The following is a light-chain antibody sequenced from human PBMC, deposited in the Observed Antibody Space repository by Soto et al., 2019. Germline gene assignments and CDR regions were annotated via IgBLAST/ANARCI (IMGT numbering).Light chain of an antibody. Sequence: DIVMTQSPDSLAVSLGERATINCKSSQSVLYSSNNQNYLAWYQQKPGQPPKLLIYWASTRESGVPDRFSGSGSWTDFTLTISSLQAEDVAVYYCQQYYSTPPTVGQGTKLEIK. CDR2: WAS. J-gene: IGKJ2*01. V-gene: IGKV4-1*01. CDR3: QQYYSTPPT. CDR1: QSVLYSSNNQNY.